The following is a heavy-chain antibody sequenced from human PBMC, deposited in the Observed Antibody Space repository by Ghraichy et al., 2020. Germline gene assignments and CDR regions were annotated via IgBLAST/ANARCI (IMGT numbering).Heavy chain of an antibody. J-gene: IGHJ6*02. CDR3: ARQSDWGYHMDV. CDR2: IYYSGST. V-gene: IGHV4-39*01. Sequence: SQTLSLTCTVSGGSISSSSYYWGWIRQPPGKGLEWIGSIYYSGSTYYNPSLKSRVTISVDTSKNQFSLKLSSVTAADTAVYYCARQSDWGYHMDVWGQGTTVTVSS. D-gene: IGHD3-16*01. CDR1: GGSISSSSYY.